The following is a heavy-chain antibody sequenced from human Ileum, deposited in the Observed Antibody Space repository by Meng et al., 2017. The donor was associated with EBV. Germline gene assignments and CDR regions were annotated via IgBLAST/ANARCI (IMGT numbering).Heavy chain of an antibody. CDR1: GGSFNDYY. V-gene: IGHV4-34*01. Sequence: VRLQQWGTGLLKPSETLSLTCAVYGGSFNDYYWTWLRQPPGKGLEWIGEIDQSGYTKFNPSLSSRATISRDTSNNQFSLRLNSVTAADTALYYCARYGRCNGNSFYCFDPWGQGTLVTVPS. CDR3: ARYGRCNGNSFYCFDP. D-gene: IGHD4-23*01. CDR2: IDQSGYT. J-gene: IGHJ5*02.